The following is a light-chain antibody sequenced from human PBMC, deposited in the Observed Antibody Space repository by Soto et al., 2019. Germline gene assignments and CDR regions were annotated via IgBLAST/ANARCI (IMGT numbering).Light chain of an antibody. CDR1: QSISSD. J-gene: IGKJ2*01. V-gene: IGKV3-15*01. Sequence: EIVMTQSPATLSVSPGERATLSCRASQSISSDVAWYQQKPGQAPRLLIYGASTTATGIPARFSGSGSGTEFTLTISSLQSEDFAVYNCQQYNKWPLTFGQGTKVEIK. CDR3: QQYNKWPLT. CDR2: GAS.